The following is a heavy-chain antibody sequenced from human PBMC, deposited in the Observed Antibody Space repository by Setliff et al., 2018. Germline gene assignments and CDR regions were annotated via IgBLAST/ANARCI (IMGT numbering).Heavy chain of an antibody. Sequence: GGSLRLSCAASGFTFSGSAMHWVRQAPGKGLEWVAVISYDGSNKYYADSVKGRFTISRDNSKNTPYLQMNSLRAEDTAVYYCARDPGWFGELKDYYYGMDVWGQGTTVTVSS. J-gene: IGHJ6*02. CDR3: ARDPGWFGELKDYYYGMDV. D-gene: IGHD3-10*01. V-gene: IGHV3-30-3*01. CDR1: GFTFSGSA. CDR2: ISYDGSNK.